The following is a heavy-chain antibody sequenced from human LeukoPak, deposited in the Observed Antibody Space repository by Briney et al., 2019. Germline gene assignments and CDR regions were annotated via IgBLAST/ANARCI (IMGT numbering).Heavy chain of an antibody. D-gene: IGHD3-22*01. Sequence: SWTLSLTFPCYGGSFSRYYWSWIRQPPAKGLDGIGEINHSGSTNYNPSLKSRVTISVDTSKNQFSLKLSSVTAADTAVYYCARVGDMEYYYDSGGYRYYFDYWGQGTLVTVSS. CDR1: GGSFSRYY. CDR2: INHSGST. V-gene: IGHV4-34*01. J-gene: IGHJ4*02. CDR3: ARVGDMEYYYDSGGYRYYFDY.